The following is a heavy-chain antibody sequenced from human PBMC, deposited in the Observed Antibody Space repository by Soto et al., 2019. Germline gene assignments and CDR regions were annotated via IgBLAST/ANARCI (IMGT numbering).Heavy chain of an antibody. CDR2: IYYSGST. D-gene: IGHD4-17*01. CDR1: GGSISSGGYY. J-gene: IGHJ5*02. V-gene: IGHV4-31*03. Sequence: TVSGGSISSGGYYWSWIRQHPGKGLEWIGYIYYSGSTYYNPSLKSRVTISVDTSKNQFSLKLSSVTAADTTVYYCARGRLRSTYNWFDPWGQGTLVTVSS. CDR3: ARGRLRSTYNWFDP.